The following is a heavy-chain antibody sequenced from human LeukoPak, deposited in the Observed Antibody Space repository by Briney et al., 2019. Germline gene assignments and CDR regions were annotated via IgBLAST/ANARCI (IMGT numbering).Heavy chain of an antibody. J-gene: IGHJ4*02. D-gene: IGHD3-22*01. Sequence: SETLSLTCTVSGGSISSYYWSWIRQPPGKGLEWIGYMYYSGSTNYNPSLKSRVTISIDTSKNLFSLKLSSVTAADTAIYYCARNYDSSGYTTFGYWGQGTLVSVSS. CDR2: MYYSGST. V-gene: IGHV4-59*01. CDR3: ARNYDSSGYTTFGY. CDR1: GGSISSYY.